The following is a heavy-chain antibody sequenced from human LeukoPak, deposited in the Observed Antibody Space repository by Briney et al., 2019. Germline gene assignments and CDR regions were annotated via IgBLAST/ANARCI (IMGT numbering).Heavy chain of an antibody. D-gene: IGHD3-22*01. Sequence: GGPLRLSCAASGFTFSSYSMNWVRQAPGEGLEWVSSISSSSSYIYYADSVKGRFTISRDNAKNSLYLQMNSLRAEDTAVYYCAREKIPYYYDSSGPADYWGQGTLVTVSS. CDR1: GFTFSSYS. CDR2: ISSSSSYI. CDR3: AREKIPYYYDSSGPADY. J-gene: IGHJ4*02. V-gene: IGHV3-21*01.